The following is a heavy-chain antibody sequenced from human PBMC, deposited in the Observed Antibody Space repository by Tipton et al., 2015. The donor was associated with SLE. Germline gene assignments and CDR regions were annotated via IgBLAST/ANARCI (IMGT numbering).Heavy chain of an antibody. J-gene: IGHJ4*02. CDR3: AGEERYFDWFPFDY. CDR1: GFTFSSYA. Sequence: SLRLSCAASGFTFSSYAMSWVRQAPGKELEWVSTISGSGGSTYYADSVKGRFTISRDNSKNTLYLQMNSLRAEDTAVYYCAGEERYFDWFPFDYWGQGTLVTVSS. V-gene: IGHV3-23*01. D-gene: IGHD3-9*01. CDR2: ISGSGGST.